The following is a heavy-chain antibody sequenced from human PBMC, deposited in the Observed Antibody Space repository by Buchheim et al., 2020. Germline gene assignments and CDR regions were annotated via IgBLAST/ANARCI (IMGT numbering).Heavy chain of an antibody. J-gene: IGHJ4*02. CDR1: GYTFTSYD. D-gene: IGHD5-18*01. Sequence: QVQLVQSGAEVKKPGASVKVSCKASGYTFTSYDINWVRQATGLGLEWMGWMDPNSDNTGYAQKFQGRVTMTRNTSISTAYMELSSLRSEDTAVYYCARAVRFRKDTDFEYYFDYWGQGTL. CDR3: ARAVRFRKDTDFEYYFDY. CDR2: MDPNSDNT. V-gene: IGHV1-8*01.